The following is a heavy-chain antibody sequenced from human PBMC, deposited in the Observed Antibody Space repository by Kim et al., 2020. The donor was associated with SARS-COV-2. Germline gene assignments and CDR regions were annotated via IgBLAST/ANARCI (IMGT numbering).Heavy chain of an antibody. D-gene: IGHD6-19*01. Sequence: PSLKSRVTISVDTSKNQFSLKLSSVTAADTAVYYCARAQSSGWYGIAFDIWGQGTMVTVSS. V-gene: IGHV4-59*01. CDR3: ARAQSSGWYGIAFDI. J-gene: IGHJ3*02.